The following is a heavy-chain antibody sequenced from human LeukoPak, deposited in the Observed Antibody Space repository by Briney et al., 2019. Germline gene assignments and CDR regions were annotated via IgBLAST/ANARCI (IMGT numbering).Heavy chain of an antibody. CDR1: GFTFSSYV. J-gene: IGHJ4*02. D-gene: IGHD1/OR15-1a*01. V-gene: IGHV3-23*01. CDR2: ISGSGGST. Sequence: PGGSLRLSCAASGFTFSSYVMSWVRQAPGKGLEWVSAISGSGGSTYYADSVKGRFTISRDNSKNTLYLQMNSLRAEDTAVYYCAKRAPVAAAGTGWYFDYWGQGTLVTVSS. CDR3: AKRAPVAAAGTGWYFDY.